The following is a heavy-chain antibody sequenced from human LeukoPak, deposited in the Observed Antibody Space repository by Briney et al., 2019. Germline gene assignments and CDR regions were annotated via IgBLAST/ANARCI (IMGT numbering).Heavy chain of an antibody. CDR2: IYHSGST. V-gene: IGHV4-59*01. CDR1: GGSISTYY. CDR3: ARVQLELPPSFDI. J-gene: IGHJ3*02. Sequence: PSETLSLTCTVSGGSISTYYWSWIRQPPGKGLEWIGYIYHSGSTNYNPSLKSRVTISVDTSQNQFYLKLSSVTAADTAVYYCARVQLELPPSFDIWGQGTMVTVSS. D-gene: IGHD1-1*01.